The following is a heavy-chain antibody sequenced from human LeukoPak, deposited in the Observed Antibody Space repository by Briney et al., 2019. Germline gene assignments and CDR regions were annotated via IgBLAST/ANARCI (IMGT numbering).Heavy chain of an antibody. CDR3: ARQAIYYDIYYMDV. CDR1: GGSISSSSYY. Sequence: SETLSLTCTVSGGSISSSSYYWGWIRQPPGKGLEWIGSIYYSGSTYYNPSLKSRVTISVDTSKNQFSLKLSSVTAADTAVYYCARQAIYYDIYYMDVWGKGTTVTISS. CDR2: IYYSGST. J-gene: IGHJ6*03. V-gene: IGHV4-39*01. D-gene: IGHD3-9*01.